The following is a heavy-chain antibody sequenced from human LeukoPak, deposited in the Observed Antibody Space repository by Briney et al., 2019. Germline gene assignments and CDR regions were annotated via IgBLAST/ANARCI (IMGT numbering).Heavy chain of an antibody. V-gene: IGHV4-59*08. D-gene: IGHD6-13*01. Sequence: SETPSLTCTVSGGSISSYYWSWIRQPPGKGLEWIGYIYYSGSTNYNPSLKSRVTISVDTSKNQFSLKLSSVTAADTAVYYCASHLRKAAASPFDYWGQGTLVTVSS. CDR1: GGSISSYY. CDR3: ASHLRKAAASPFDY. J-gene: IGHJ4*02. CDR2: IYYSGST.